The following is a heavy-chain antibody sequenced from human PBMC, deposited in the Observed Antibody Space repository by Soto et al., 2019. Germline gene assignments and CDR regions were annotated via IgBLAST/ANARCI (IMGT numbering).Heavy chain of an antibody. V-gene: IGHV4-30-4*01. Sequence: PSETLSLTCTVSGASIDSGNYYWGWIRQPPGKGLEWIGYIYYSGDTVFNPSLKSRVSISVETPKNQFSLRLNSVTAADTAVYYCSSLSDGNTSGLEYWGPGTLVTVSS. CDR1: GASIDSGNYY. CDR3: SSLSDGNTSGLEY. CDR2: IYYSGDT. J-gene: IGHJ4*02.